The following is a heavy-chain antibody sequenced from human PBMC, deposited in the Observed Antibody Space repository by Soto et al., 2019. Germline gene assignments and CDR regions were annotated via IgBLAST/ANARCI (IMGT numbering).Heavy chain of an antibody. J-gene: IGHJ4*02. V-gene: IGHV4-4*02. D-gene: IGHD3-10*01. CDR1: GGSISSSNW. Sequence: SETLSLTCAVSGGSISSSNWWAWVRQPPGKGLEWIGEIYHSGSTNYIPSLKSRLNISVDKSKNQFSLKLTSVTAADTAVYYCATRFDGFGSYEYWGPGXLVTVSS. CDR3: ATRFDGFGSYEY. CDR2: IYHSGST.